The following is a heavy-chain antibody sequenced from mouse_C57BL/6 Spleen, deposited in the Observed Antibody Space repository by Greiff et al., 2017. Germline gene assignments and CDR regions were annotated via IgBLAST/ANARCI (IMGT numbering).Heavy chain of an antibody. D-gene: IGHD2-2*01. J-gene: IGHJ3*01. V-gene: IGHV1-39*01. Sequence: EVPLQQSGPELVKPGASVKISCTASGYSFTDYNMNWVKQSNGKSLEWIGVINPNYGTTRYNQKFKGKATFTVDQASNTPYMQLNSLTSEDSAVYSCEICGYDKGFAYWGQGTLVTVSA. CDR2: INPNYGTT. CDR1: GYSFTDYN. CDR3: EICGYDKGFAY.